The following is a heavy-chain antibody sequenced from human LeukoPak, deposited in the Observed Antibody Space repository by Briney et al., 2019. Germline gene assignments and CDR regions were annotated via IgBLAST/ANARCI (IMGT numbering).Heavy chain of an antibody. CDR2: IYDSGST. Sequence: SETLSLTCTVSGGSISGYYWSWIRQPPGKALEWIGYIYDSGSTNYNPSLKSRVTIPADTSKNQLSLKVRSVTAADTAVYYCARAWGETRYYYYGIDVWGQGTTVTVSS. CDR3: ARAWGETRYYYYGIDV. D-gene: IGHD1-26*01. CDR1: GGSISGYY. V-gene: IGHV4-59*01. J-gene: IGHJ6*02.